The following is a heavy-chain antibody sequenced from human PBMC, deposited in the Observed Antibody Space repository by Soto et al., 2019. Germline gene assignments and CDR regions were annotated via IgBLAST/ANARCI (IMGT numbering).Heavy chain of an antibody. CDR2: IYWDDGK. CDR3: ARDIIDGQWLVPFDP. Sequence: SGPTLVNPTQTLTLTCTFSGFSLSTSGVGVGWIRQPPGKALEWLALIYWDDGKRYSPSLKSRLTITKDTSKNQVVLTMTNMDPVDTATYYCARDIIDGQWLVPFDPWGQGTLVTVSS. CDR1: GFSLSTSGVG. D-gene: IGHD6-19*01. J-gene: IGHJ5*02. V-gene: IGHV2-5*02.